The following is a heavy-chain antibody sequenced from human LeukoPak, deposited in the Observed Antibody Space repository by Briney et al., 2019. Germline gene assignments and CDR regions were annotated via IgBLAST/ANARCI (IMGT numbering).Heavy chain of an antibody. CDR2: INSGNSSI. CDR1: GFIFSSYE. D-gene: IGHD3-22*01. V-gene: IGHV3-48*03. Sequence: PGGCVRLSCAVSGFIFSSYEMNWVRQAPGKGLEWVSYINSGNSSIYYADSVKVRFTISRDNAKNSLYLQMNSLRAEDTAVYYCARGGGYGLSFDPWGQGTLVTVSS. J-gene: IGHJ5*02. CDR3: ARGGGYGLSFDP.